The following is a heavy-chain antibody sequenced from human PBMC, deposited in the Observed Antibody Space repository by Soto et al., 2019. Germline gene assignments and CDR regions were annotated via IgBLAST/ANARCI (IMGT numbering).Heavy chain of an antibody. Sequence: SETLSLTCTVSGGSISSYYWSWIRQPPGKGLEWIGYIYYSGSTNYNPSLKSRVTISVDTSKNQFSLKLSSVTAADTAVYYCARADWLIAFDIWGQGTMVTVSS. CDR3: ARADWLIAFDI. V-gene: IGHV4-59*01. CDR1: GGSISSYY. J-gene: IGHJ3*02. CDR2: IYYSGST. D-gene: IGHD3-9*01.